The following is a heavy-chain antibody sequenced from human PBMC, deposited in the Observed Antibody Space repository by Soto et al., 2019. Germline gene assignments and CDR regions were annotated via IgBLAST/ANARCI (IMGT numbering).Heavy chain of an antibody. V-gene: IGHV4-59*01. Sequence: SETLSLTCTVSGGSISSYYWSWIRQPPGKGLEWIGYIYYSGSTNYNPSLKSRVTISVDTSKNQFSLKLSSVTAADTAVYYCARGHPITMVRGVIANFDYWGQGTLVTVYS. J-gene: IGHJ4*02. CDR3: ARGHPITMVRGVIANFDY. CDR2: IYYSGST. D-gene: IGHD3-10*01. CDR1: GGSISSYY.